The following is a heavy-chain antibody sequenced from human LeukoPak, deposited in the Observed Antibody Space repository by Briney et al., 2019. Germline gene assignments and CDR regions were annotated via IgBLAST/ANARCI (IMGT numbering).Heavy chain of an antibody. CDR1: GGSFSGYY. V-gene: IGHV4-34*01. CDR2: INHSGST. J-gene: IGHJ4*02. D-gene: IGHD5-12*01. CDR3: ARGRNLVAVATIRTRSTHFDY. Sequence: SETLSLTCAVYGGSFSGYYWSWIRQPPGKGLEWIGEINHSGSTNYNPSLKSRVTISVDTSKNQFSLKLSSVTAADTAVYYCARGRNLVAVATIRTRSTHFDYWGQGTLVTVSS.